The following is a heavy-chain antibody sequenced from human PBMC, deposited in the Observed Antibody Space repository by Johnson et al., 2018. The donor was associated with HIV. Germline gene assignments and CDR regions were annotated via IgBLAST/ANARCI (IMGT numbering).Heavy chain of an antibody. CDR1: GFTFDDYG. V-gene: IGHV3-20*04. J-gene: IGHJ3*02. Sequence: MQLVESGGGVVRPGGSLRLSCAASGFTFDDYGMSWVRLAPGKGLEWVSGINWNGGSTYYADSVKGRFTISRDNSKNTLYLQMNSLRAEDTAVYYCAKGGGTSGAAVLVAFDIWGQGTMVTVSS. CDR2: INWNGGST. D-gene: IGHD3-16*01. CDR3: AKGGGTSGAAVLVAFDI.